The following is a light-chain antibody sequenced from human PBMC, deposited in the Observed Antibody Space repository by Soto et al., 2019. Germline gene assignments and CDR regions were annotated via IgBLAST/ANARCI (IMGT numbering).Light chain of an antibody. J-gene: IGLJ2*01. CDR2: GHS. CDR3: ESYDSSLSGSMV. Sequence: QSVLTPRPSVSGAPGQRVTIPCTGSSSNIGAGYDVHGFQQLLGTAPTLLIYGHSYRPSGVPDRFSGSKSGSSASLAITGLQAEVEADYYCESYDSSLSGSMVFGGGTKLTVL. V-gene: IGLV1-40*01. CDR1: SSNIGAGYD.